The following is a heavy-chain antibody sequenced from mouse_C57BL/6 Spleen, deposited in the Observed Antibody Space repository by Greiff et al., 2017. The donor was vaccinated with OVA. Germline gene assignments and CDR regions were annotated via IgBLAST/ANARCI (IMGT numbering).Heavy chain of an antibody. CDR1: GYTFTSYW. D-gene: IGHD1-1*01. J-gene: IGHJ4*01. CDR3: ARPTTRYYAMDY. Sequence: QVQLKQPGAELVKPGASVKMSCKASGYTFTSYWITWVKQRPGQGLEWIGDIYPGSGSTNYNEKFKSKATLTVDTSSSTAYMQLSSLTSEDSAVYYCARPTTRYYAMDYWGQGTSVTVSS. CDR2: IYPGSGST. V-gene: IGHV1-55*01.